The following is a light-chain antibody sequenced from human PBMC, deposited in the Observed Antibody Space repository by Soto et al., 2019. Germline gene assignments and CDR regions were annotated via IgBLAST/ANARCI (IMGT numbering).Light chain of an antibody. Sequence: PCRSYLSASVGGLVTLQCRSSQSISNYLTWYQQKPGQAPKLLIYAASSLQSGVPARFSGSGSGTDFTLTITSLEPEDVAVYYCRQRGTTPQTFGQGPQVDNK. J-gene: IGKJ1*01. CDR2: AAS. CDR3: RQRGTTPQT. V-gene: IGKV1-39*01. CDR1: QSISNY.